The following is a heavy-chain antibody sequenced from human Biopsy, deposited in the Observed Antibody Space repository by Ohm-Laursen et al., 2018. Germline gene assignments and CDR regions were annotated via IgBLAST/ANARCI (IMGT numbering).Heavy chain of an antibody. CDR2: ISYSGNT. CDR1: SGSISSYY. J-gene: IGHJ4*02. CDR3: ATTTMDTSGWYGNYFDS. Sequence: SDTLSLTYTVSSGSISSYYWSWIRQPPGKGLEWIGYISYSGNTNYNPSLKSRVTMSVDTSKNQFSLKVYSVTAADTAIYYCATTTMDTSGWYGNYFDSWGQGALVTVSS. D-gene: IGHD6-19*01. V-gene: IGHV4-59*08.